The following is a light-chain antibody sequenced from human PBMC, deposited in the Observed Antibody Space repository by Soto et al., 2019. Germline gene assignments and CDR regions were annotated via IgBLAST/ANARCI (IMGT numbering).Light chain of an antibody. J-gene: IGKJ3*01. V-gene: IGKV4-1*01. Sequence: DIVMTKSPASLAVFLGERATINCKSSQNVLYSSNNKNYLAWYQQKPGQPTKLLIYWASIRDSGVPDRFSGSGSGTDFTLTISSLQAEDVAVYYCQQYYSTPFTFGPGTRVAIK. CDR3: QQYYSTPFT. CDR2: WAS. CDR1: QNVLYSSNNKNY.